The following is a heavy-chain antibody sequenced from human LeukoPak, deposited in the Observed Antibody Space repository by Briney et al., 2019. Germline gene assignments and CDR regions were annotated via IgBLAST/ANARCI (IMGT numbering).Heavy chain of an antibody. D-gene: IGHD2-8*01. CDR1: GSTFSSYA. CDR2: ISGSGGST. J-gene: IGHJ4*02. CDR3: AKGRYCTNGVCYLSY. V-gene: IGHV3-23*01. Sequence: GGSLRLSCAASGSTFSSYAMSWVRQAPGKGLEWVSAISGSGGSTYYADSVKGRFTISRDNSKNTLYLQMNSLRAEDTAVYYCAKGRYCTNGVCYLSYWGQGTLVTVSS.